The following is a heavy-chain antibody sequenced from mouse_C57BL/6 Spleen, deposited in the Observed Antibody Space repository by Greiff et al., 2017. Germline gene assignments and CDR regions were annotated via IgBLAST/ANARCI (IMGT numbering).Heavy chain of an antibody. V-gene: IGHV5-6*01. J-gene: IGHJ2*01. CDR3: ARRGYGNYAYFDY. CDR1: GFTFSSYG. Sequence: EVQLVESGGDLVKPGGSLKLSCAASGFTFSSYGMSWVRQTPDKRLEWVATISSGGSYTYYPDSVKGRFTISRDNTKNTLYLQMSSLKSEDTAMYYCARRGYGNYAYFDYWGQGTTLTVSS. CDR2: ISSGGSYT. D-gene: IGHD2-10*02.